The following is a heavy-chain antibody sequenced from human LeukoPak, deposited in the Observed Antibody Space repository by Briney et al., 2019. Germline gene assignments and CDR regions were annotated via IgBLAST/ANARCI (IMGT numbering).Heavy chain of an antibody. CDR3: ARKVPLGYCSGGSCQGWFDP. CDR2: IIPIFGAA. Sequence: ASVKVSCKASGGTFSSYAISWVRQAPGQGLEWMGRIIPIFGAANYAQKFQGRVTITADKSTSTAYMELGSLRSEDTAVYYCARKVPLGYCSGGSCQGWFDPWGQGTLVTVSS. J-gene: IGHJ5*02. V-gene: IGHV1-69*06. D-gene: IGHD2-15*01. CDR1: GGTFSSYA.